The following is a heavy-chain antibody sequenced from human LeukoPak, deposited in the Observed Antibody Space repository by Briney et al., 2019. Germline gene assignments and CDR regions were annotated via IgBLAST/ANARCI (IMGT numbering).Heavy chain of an antibody. Sequence: GGSLRLSCAASGFTFSSYAMNWVRQAPGKGLEWVSGTGSTGVSTSYADSVKGRFTVSRDNSKNTLSLQMNSLRAEDTAVYYCVKDPGVVPAHYFDYWGQGTLVTVSS. CDR1: GFTFSSYA. CDR2: TGSTGVST. J-gene: IGHJ4*02. V-gene: IGHV3-23*01. CDR3: VKDPGVVPAHYFDY. D-gene: IGHD2-2*01.